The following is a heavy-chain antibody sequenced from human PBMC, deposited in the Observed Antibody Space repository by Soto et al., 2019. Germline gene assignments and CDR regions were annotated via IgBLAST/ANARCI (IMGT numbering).Heavy chain of an antibody. V-gene: IGHV3-30-3*01. CDR3: ARAVEGLLIFAPYFDY. Sequence: GGSLRLSCAASGFTFSSYAMHWVRQAPGKGLEWVAVISYDGSNKYYADSVKGRFTISRDNSKNTLYLQMNSLRAEDTAVYYCARAVEGLLIFAPYFDYWGQGTLVTVSS. CDR2: ISYDGSNK. D-gene: IGHD2-15*01. J-gene: IGHJ4*02. CDR1: GFTFSSYA.